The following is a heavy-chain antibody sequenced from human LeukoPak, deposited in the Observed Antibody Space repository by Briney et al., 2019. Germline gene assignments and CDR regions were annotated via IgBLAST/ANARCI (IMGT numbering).Heavy chain of an antibody. J-gene: IGHJ3*02. D-gene: IGHD2-2*01. V-gene: IGHV4-39*01. CDR1: GGSISSSSYY. CDR2: IYYSGST. CDR3: ARQTSPAVVVPAADDAFDI. Sequence: SETLSLTCTVSGGSISSSSYYWGWIRQPPGKGLEWIGSIYYSGSTYYNPSLKSRVTISVDTSKNQFSLKLSSVTAADTAVYYCARQTSPAVVVPAADDAFDIWGQGTMVTVSS.